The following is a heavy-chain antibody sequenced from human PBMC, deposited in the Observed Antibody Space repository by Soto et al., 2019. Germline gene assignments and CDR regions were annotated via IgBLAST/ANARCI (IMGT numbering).Heavy chain of an antibody. CDR2: IYYSGST. J-gene: IGHJ6*02. Sequence: SETLSLTCTVSGGSISSSYWSWIRQPPGTGLEWIGYIYYSGSTNYNPSLKSRVTISVDTSKNQFSLKLSSVTAPARAVYYCWRKQLLGDCYYHGMDVWGHGPAVTVYS. D-gene: IGHD6-13*01. V-gene: IGHV4-59*01. CDR1: GGSISSSY. CDR3: WRKQLLGDCYYHGMDV.